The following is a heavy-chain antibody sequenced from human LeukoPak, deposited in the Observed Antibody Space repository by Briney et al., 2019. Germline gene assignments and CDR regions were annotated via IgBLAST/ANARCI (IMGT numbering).Heavy chain of an antibody. CDR2: LSGSGTGT. CDR1: GFTFSLSA. J-gene: IGHJ4*02. CDR3: AKGVYHYYGSGSYTLDF. D-gene: IGHD3-10*01. Sequence: GGSLRLSCAASGFTFSLSAMTWVRQAPGKGLELVSALSGSGTGTYYSDSVKGRFTISRDNSKNTLYLQMNSLRAEVTAVYYCAKGVYHYYGSGSYTLDFWGQGTQVTVSS. V-gene: IGHV3-23*01.